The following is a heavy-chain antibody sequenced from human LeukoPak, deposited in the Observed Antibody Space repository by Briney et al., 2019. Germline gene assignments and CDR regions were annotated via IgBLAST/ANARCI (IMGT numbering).Heavy chain of an antibody. CDR2: ISDSSSSI. D-gene: IGHD6-13*01. V-gene: IGHV3-23*01. J-gene: IGHJ3*02. CDR3: ARGGTAADAFDI. Sequence: GGSLRLSCAASGFTFSTYAMSWVRQAPGRGLEWVSAISDSSSSIFYADSVKGRFTISRDNSKNTLYLQMNSLRAEDTAVYYCARGGTAADAFDIWGQGTMVTVSS. CDR1: GFTFSTYA.